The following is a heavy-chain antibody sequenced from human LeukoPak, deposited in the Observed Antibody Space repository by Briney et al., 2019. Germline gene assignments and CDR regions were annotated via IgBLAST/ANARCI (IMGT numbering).Heavy chain of an antibody. D-gene: IGHD3-16*01. V-gene: IGHV1-69*02. J-gene: IGHJ4*02. Sequence: ASVKVSCKASGYTFTGYYMHWVRQAPGQGLEWMGRIIPILGIASYAQKFQGRVTITADKSTSTAYMELSSLRSEDTAVYYCAMMRYDALTNDYWGQGTLVTVSS. CDR3: AMMRYDALTNDY. CDR2: IIPILGIA. CDR1: GYTFTGYY.